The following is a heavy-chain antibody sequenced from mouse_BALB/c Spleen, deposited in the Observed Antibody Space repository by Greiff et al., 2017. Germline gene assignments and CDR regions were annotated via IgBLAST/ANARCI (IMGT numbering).Heavy chain of an antibody. CDR2: INSNGGST. J-gene: IGHJ3*01. CDR1: GFTFSSYG. CDR3: ARDYYGSSPWFAY. V-gene: IGHV5-6-3*01. Sequence: EVKLMESGGGLVQPGGSLKLSCAASGFTFSSYGMSWVRQTPDKTLELVATINSNGGSTYYPDSVKGRFTISRDNAKNTLYLQMSSLKSEDTAMYYCARDYYGSSPWFAYWGQGTLVTVSA. D-gene: IGHD1-1*01.